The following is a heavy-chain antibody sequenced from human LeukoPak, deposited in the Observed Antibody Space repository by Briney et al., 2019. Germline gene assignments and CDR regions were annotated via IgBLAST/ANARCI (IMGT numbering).Heavy chain of an antibody. J-gene: IGHJ2*01. CDR3: ARVSSGRGTWYFDL. CDR2: IYYSGST. V-gene: IGHV4-59*01. D-gene: IGHD6-19*01. Sequence: PSQTLSLTCTVSGGSISSYYWSWIRQPPGKGLEWIGYIYYSGSTNYNPSLKSRVTISVDTSKNQFSLKLNSVTAADTAVYYCARVSSGRGTWYFDLWGRGTLVTVSS. CDR1: GGSISSYY.